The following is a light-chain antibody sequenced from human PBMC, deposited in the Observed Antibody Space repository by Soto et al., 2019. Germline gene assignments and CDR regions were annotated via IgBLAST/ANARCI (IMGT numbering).Light chain of an antibody. Sequence: EIVMTQSPATLSVSPGERATLSCRASQSVSSNLAWYQQKPGQAPRVLIYAASTRATGIPDRFSGSGSGTDFTLTISRLEPEDFAVYYCQQYGSSSRITFGQGTRREIK. J-gene: IGKJ5*01. CDR1: QSVSSN. CDR2: AAS. V-gene: IGKV3-20*01. CDR3: QQYGSSSRIT.